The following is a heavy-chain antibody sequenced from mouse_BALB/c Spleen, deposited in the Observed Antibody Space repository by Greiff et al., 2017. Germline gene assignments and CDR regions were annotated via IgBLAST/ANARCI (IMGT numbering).Heavy chain of an antibody. D-gene: IGHD1-1*01. CDR3: ARGKENYYGSSYFDY. Sequence: EVKLMESGGGLVKPGGSLKLSCAASGFTFSSYAMSWVRQTPEKRLEWVASISSGGSTYYPDSVKGRFTISRDNARNILYLQMSSLRSEDTAMYYCARGKENYYGSSYFDYWGQGTTLTVSS. CDR2: ISSGGST. CDR1: GFTFSSYA. V-gene: IGHV5-6-5*01. J-gene: IGHJ2*01.